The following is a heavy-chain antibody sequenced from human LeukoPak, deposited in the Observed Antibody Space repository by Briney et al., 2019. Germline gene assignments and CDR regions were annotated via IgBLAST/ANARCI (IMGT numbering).Heavy chain of an antibody. CDR3: ARATITMIVFDY. CDR2: INPNSGGT. Sequence: GASVKVSCKASGYTFTGYYMHWVRQAPGQGLEWMGWINPNSGGTNYAQKFQGRVTMTRDTSISTAYMELSRLRSEDTAVYYCARATITMIVFDYWGQGTLVTVSS. CDR1: GYTFTGYY. D-gene: IGHD3-22*01. V-gene: IGHV1-2*02. J-gene: IGHJ4*02.